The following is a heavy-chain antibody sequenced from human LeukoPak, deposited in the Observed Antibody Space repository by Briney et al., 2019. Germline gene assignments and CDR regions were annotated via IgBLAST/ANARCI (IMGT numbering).Heavy chain of an antibody. CDR2: IWYDGGKS. Sequence: PGGSLRLSCAASGFTFSSYGMHWVRQAPGKGLEWVALIWYDGGKSDHADSVKGRFTISRDNSKNTLYLQMNSLRAEDTAVYYCATMTTVTLDDAFDIWGQGTMVTVSS. CDR3: ATMTTVTLDDAFDI. D-gene: IGHD4-17*01. J-gene: IGHJ3*02. CDR1: GFTFSSYG. V-gene: IGHV3-33*08.